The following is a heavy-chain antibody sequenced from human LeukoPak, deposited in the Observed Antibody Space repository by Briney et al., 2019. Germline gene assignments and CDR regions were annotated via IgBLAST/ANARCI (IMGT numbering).Heavy chain of an antibody. J-gene: IGHJ6*02. CDR2: ISSSSSYI. V-gene: IGHV3-21*01. Sequence: GGSLRLSCAASGFTFSSYSMNWVRQAPGKGLEWVSSISSSSSYIYYADSVKGRFTISRDNAKNSLYLQMNSLRAEDTAVYYCARDGAHYYYYGMDVWGHGTTVTVSS. CDR1: GFTFSSYS. CDR3: ARDGAHYYYYGMDV. D-gene: IGHD3-16*01.